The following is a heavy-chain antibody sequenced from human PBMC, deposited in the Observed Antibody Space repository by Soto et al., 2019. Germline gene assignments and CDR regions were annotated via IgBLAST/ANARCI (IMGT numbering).Heavy chain of an antibody. J-gene: IGHJ4*02. D-gene: IGHD6-13*01. V-gene: IGHV3-23*01. CDR3: AKDRGSSWVIDY. CDR2: ISGSGGST. Sequence: GGSLRLSCAASGFTFSSYAMGWVRQAPGKGLEWVSAISGSGGSTYYADSVKGRFTISRDNSKNTLYLQMNSLRAEDTAVYYCAKDRGSSWVIDYWGQGTLVTVSS. CDR1: GFTFSSYA.